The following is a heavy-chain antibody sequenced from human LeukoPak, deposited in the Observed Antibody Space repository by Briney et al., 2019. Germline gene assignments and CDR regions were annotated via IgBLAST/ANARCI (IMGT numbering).Heavy chain of an antibody. CDR2: IRSKANSYAT. CDR3: TTTGGIVGATSADGDFDY. D-gene: IGHD1-26*01. V-gene: IGHV3-73*01. J-gene: IGHJ4*02. CDR1: GFTFSGSA. Sequence: GGSLRLSCAASGFTFSGSAMHWVRQASGKGLEWVGRIRSKANSYATAYAASVKGRFTISRDDSKNTAYLQMNSLKTEDTAVYYCTTTGGIVGATSADGDFDYWGQGILVTVSS.